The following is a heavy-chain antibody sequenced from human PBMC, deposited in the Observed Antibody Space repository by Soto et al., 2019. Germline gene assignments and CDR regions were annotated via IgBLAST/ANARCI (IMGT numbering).Heavy chain of an antibody. CDR1: GLTYSTAW. Sequence: GGSLRLSCEVSGLTYSTAWMHWVRQAPGKGLVWVSSINRDGSVTNYADSVKGRFTISRDSAEKTLYSQINSLRADDTGVYYCARDDIVVGPYMRIWGQGTTVTVSS. CDR2: INRDGSVT. J-gene: IGHJ6*02. CDR3: ARDDIVVGPYMRI. D-gene: IGHD2-2*01. V-gene: IGHV3-74*01.